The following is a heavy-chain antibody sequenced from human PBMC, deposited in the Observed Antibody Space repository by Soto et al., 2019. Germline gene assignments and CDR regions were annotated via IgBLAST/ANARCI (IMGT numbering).Heavy chain of an antibody. J-gene: IGHJ6*03. Sequence: GGSLRLSCAASGFTYSSYGIHCVHQAPGKGLEWVAVISYDGSNKYYEDYVKVRFTISRDNSMNTLYLQMNRLRAEDTAVFYCLKDSRLGYADLYDYYYMDVWGKGTTATVSS. CDR3: LKDSRLGYADLYDYYYMDV. CDR1: GFTYSSYG. CDR2: ISYDGSNK. D-gene: IGHD5-12*01. V-gene: IGHV3-30*18.